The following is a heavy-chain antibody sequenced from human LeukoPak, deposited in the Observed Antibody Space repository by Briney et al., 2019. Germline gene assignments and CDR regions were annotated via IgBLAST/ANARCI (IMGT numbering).Heavy chain of an antibody. D-gene: IGHD1-26*01. CDR1: GFTFTTYE. V-gene: IGHV3-48*03. CDR2: ISGSGSSI. CDR3: ERDDVLSLGSSFDL. Sequence: PGGSLRLSCAASGFTFTTYEMNWVRQAPGKGLEWVSYISGSGSSIYYADSVEGRFTISRDNAKHSLYLQMNSLRAEDTAVYYCERDDVLSLGSSFDLWGRGTLVTVSS. J-gene: IGHJ2*01.